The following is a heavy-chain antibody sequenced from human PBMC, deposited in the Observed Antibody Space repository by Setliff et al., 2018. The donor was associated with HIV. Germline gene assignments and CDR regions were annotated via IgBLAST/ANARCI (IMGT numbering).Heavy chain of an antibody. CDR2: INPAGNPT. Sequence: GASVKVSCKASGYTFTSDYIHWVRQAPGQGLEWMGIINPAGNPTSYEQKFQGRLTMTRDTATNTVYMELSSLRSEDTEVYYCVKDIPGPAINSGRIKNWFDPWGEGTLVTVSS. CDR3: VKDIPGPAINSGRIKNWFDP. CDR1: GYTFTSDY. J-gene: IGHJ5*02. D-gene: IGHD6-19*01. V-gene: IGHV1-46*01.